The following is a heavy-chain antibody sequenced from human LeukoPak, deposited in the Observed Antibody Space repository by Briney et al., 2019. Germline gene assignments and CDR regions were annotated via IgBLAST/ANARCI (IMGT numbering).Heavy chain of an antibody. Sequence: SETLSLTCTVSGYSISSGYYWGWIRQPPGKGLAWIGSIYHSGSTYYNPSLKSRVTISVDTSKNQFSLKLSSVTAADTAVYYCARDLAAGSPPYYYYMDVWGKGTTVTVSS. CDR2: IYHSGST. CDR1: GYSISSGYY. V-gene: IGHV4-38-2*02. CDR3: ARDLAAGSPPYYYYMDV. D-gene: IGHD6-13*01. J-gene: IGHJ6*03.